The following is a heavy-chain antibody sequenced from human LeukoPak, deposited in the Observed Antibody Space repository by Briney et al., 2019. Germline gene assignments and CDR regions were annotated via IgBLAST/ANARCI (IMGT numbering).Heavy chain of an antibody. CDR1: GFTFSNYA. V-gene: IGHV3-23*01. J-gene: IGHJ4*02. Sequence: GGSLRLSCAASGFTFSNYAMSWVRQAPGKGLDWVSGTIGGGDDTYYADSVKGRFTISRDKSKNTLYLQMNSLRAEDTAVYYCAKDSSVTTDWGQGTLVTVSS. D-gene: IGHD4-17*01. CDR3: AKDSSVTTD. CDR2: TIGGGDDT.